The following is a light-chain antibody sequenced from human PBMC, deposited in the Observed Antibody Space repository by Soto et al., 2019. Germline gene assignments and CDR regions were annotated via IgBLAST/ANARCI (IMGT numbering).Light chain of an antibody. V-gene: IGKV1-5*01. Sequence: DIQMTQSPSTMSVSVGDRVTITCRASQNITKWLAWYQQKPGKAPKVLIYDASNLHSGVPSRFSGSGSGTEFTLSISSLQPDDFATYYCQQYNANFGQGTKVDIK. CDR3: QQYNAN. CDR1: QNITKW. J-gene: IGKJ1*01. CDR2: DAS.